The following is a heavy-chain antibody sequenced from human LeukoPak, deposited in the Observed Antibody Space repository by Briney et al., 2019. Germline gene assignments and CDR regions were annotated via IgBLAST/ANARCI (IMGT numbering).Heavy chain of an antibody. J-gene: IGHJ4*02. D-gene: IGHD3-16*01. CDR2: INWNGAGP. V-gene: IGHV3-20*04. Sequence: PGGSLRLSCATSGFTFDDYGMSWVHQAPGKGLEWVSGINWNGAGPGYADSVKGRFTISRDNAKNSLYLQMNSLRAEDTALYYCARALRRYKYDYPSPDYWGQGTLVTVSS. CDR1: GFTFDDYG. CDR3: ARALRRYKYDYPSPDY.